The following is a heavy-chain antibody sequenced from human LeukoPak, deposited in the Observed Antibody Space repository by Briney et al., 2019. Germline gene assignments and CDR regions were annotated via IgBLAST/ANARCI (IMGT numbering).Heavy chain of an antibody. V-gene: IGHV4-59*01. CDR1: GDSISSYY. D-gene: IGHD3-16*01. CDR3: ARGGGTLDY. Sequence: SEALSLTCTVSGDSISSYYWSWIRQPPGKGLEWIGYIYDSGKTNYNASLISRVTISVDTSKNQFSLKLTSVTPADTAVYYCARGGGTLDYWGQGTLVTVSS. J-gene: IGHJ4*02. CDR2: IYDSGKT.